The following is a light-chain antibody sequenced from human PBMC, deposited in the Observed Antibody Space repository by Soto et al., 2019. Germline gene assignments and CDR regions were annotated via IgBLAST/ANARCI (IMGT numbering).Light chain of an antibody. J-gene: IGLJ3*02. V-gene: IGLV2-23*02. CDR3: CSSIGGPIWV. CDR2: EVN. Sequence: QSALTQAASVSGSPGQSIAISCTGTSSDVGSYDRVSWYKQHPGKAPTLMIFEVNKRASGVSTRFSGSKSGNTASLTISGLQAEDEADYYCCSSIGGPIWVFGGGTKLTVL. CDR1: SSDVGSYDR.